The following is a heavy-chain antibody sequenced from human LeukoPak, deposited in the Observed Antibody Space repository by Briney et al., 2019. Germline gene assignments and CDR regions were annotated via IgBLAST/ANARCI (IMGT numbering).Heavy chain of an antibody. CDR1: GGSISSYS. D-gene: IGHD5-12*01. CDR3: VSSYGGYVLDY. Sequence: SETLSLTCTVSGGSISSYSWNGIRQSPGKGLEGIGRVYHSWSINYNPSLKSQVTISVDTSKNQFSLNLSSVTAADTAVYYCVSSYGGYVLDYWGQGTLVIVSS. V-gene: IGHV4-59*01. J-gene: IGHJ4*02. CDR2: VYHSWSI.